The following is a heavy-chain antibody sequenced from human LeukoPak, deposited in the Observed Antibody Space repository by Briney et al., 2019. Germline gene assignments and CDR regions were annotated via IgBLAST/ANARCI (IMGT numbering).Heavy chain of an antibody. J-gene: IGHJ5*02. CDR1: GFTFSNYA. V-gene: IGHV3-30*01. Sequence: GGSLRLSCAASGFTFSNYAMHWLRPARGKGVEWVALMSYDGSHQYYADSVEGQFTISRDNYNNTVFLKINSVRNDDPVVYYCTRPRVGILRSWGQGTLVTVSS. D-gene: IGHD2-15*01. CDR3: TRPRVGILRS. CDR2: MSYDGSHQ.